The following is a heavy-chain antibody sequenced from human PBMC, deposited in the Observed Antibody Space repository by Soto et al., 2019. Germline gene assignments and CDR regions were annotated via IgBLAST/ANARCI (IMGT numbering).Heavy chain of an antibody. CDR2: VYYRGRS. CDR3: VSQRTTAPTQAYFDY. Sequence: SETLSLTSTVSGGSVTNSSYYRGWIRQSPGKGQEWIGSVYYRGRSYSKSSVKSRVTISVDTSKNRFSLSLNSVTASDTAVYFCVSQRTTAPTQAYFDYWGQGALVTVSS. J-gene: IGHJ4*02. V-gene: IGHV4-39*01. D-gene: IGHD4-17*01. CDR1: GGSVTNSSYY.